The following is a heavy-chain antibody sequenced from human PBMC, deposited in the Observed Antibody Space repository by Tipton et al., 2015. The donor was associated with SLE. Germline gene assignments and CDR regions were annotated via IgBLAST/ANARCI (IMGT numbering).Heavy chain of an antibody. CDR1: GFTFSDYY. CDR2: ISTSSNYA. Sequence: SLRLSCAASGFTFSDYYMSWIRQAPGKGLEWVSHISTSSNYANYADSVKGRFTISRDNAKNSLYLLMNSLRAEDTAVYYCARGALRGLWDYWGQGTLVTVSS. J-gene: IGHJ4*02. V-gene: IGHV3-11*06. CDR3: ARGALRGLWDY. D-gene: IGHD2/OR15-2a*01.